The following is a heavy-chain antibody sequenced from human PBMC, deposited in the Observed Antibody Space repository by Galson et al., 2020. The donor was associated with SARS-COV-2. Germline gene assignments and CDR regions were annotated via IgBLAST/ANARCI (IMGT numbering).Heavy chain of an antibody. CDR2: ISSSGSTI. J-gene: IGHJ2*01. CDR1: GFTFSSYE. CDR3: ATEVDTTMVNHWYFDL. D-gene: IGHD5-18*01. Sequence: GGSLRLSCAASGFTFSSYEMNWVRQAPGKGLEWVSYISSSGSTIYYADSVKGRFTISRDNAKNSLYLQMNSLRAEDTAVYYCATEVDTTMVNHWYFDLWGRGTLVTVSS. V-gene: IGHV3-48*03.